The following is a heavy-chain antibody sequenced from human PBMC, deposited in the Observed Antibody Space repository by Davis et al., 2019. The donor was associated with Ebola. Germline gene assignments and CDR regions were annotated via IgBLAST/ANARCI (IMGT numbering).Heavy chain of an antibody. Sequence: GESLKISCAASGFSFSTYAMSWVRQAPGKGLEWVSAISGSGSTIYYADSVKGRFTISRDNAKNSLYLQMNSLRAEDTAVYYCARGRGGKSRYGMDVWGQGTTVTVSS. CDR1: GFSFSTYA. J-gene: IGHJ6*02. V-gene: IGHV3-48*04. D-gene: IGHD4-23*01. CDR2: ISGSGSTI. CDR3: ARGRGGKSRYGMDV.